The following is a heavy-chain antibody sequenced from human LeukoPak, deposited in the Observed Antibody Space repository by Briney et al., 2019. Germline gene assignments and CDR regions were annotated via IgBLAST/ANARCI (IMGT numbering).Heavy chain of an antibody. CDR2: IDWNDHK. CDR1: GDSISRSSYY. D-gene: IGHD1-14*01. Sequence: TLSLTCTVSGDSISRSSYYWGWIRPSPGKALDWLARIDWNDHKFYSTSLKTRLTISKDTSKNQVVLTMTSMDPVDTATYFCARTHHSDYFDYWGQGTLVTVSS. V-gene: IGHV2-70*16. J-gene: IGHJ4*02. CDR3: ARTHHSDYFDY.